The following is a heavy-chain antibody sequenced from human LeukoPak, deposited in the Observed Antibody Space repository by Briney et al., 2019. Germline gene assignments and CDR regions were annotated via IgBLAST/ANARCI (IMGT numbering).Heavy chain of an antibody. Sequence: PGGSLRLSCAASGFTFSLYTMSWVRQAPGKGLEWVSGIIGNGGRTYYADSVKGRFTTSRDNSKNTLNLQLNSLSAEDTALYYCAKDQEVGVTTYYFDYWGQGTLVSVSS. CDR2: IIGNGGRT. D-gene: IGHD4-17*01. CDR1: GFTFSLYT. CDR3: AKDQEVGVTTYYFDY. J-gene: IGHJ4*02. V-gene: IGHV3-23*01.